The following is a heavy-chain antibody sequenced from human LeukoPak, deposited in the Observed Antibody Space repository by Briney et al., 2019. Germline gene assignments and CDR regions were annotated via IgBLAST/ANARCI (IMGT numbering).Heavy chain of an antibody. D-gene: IGHD4-11*01. Sequence: ASVKVSCKASGCTFSSYAISWVRQAPGQGLEWMGGIIPIFGTANYAQKFQGRVTITTDESTSTAYMELSSLRSEDTAVYYCARGYSNLEDAFDIWGQGTMVTVSS. CDR2: IIPIFGTA. V-gene: IGHV1-69*05. J-gene: IGHJ3*02. CDR1: GCTFSSYA. CDR3: ARGYSNLEDAFDI.